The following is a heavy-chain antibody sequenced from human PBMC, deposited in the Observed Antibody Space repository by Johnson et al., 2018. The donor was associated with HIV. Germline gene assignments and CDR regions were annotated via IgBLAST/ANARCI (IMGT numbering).Heavy chain of an antibody. Sequence: VQLVESGGGLVQPGGSLRLSCAASGFTFSSYWMSWVRQAPGKGLEWVANIKQDGSETYYVDSVKGRFPISRDNSKNTLYLQMNSLRAEDTAVYYCASAKSGSFDAFDIWGQGTMVTVSS. CDR3: ASAKSGSFDAFDI. CDR1: GFTFSSYW. CDR2: IKQDGSET. D-gene: IGHD1-26*01. J-gene: IGHJ3*02. V-gene: IGHV3-7*02.